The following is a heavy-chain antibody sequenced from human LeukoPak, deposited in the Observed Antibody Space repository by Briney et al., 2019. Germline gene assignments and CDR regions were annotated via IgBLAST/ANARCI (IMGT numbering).Heavy chain of an antibody. CDR1: GFTFRSYS. CDR3: ASGIDY. V-gene: IGHV3-21*01. D-gene: IGHD1-14*01. CDR2: ITSRNTDI. J-gene: IGHJ4*02. Sequence: GGSLRLSCAASGFTFRSYSMNWVRQAPGKGLEWVSSITSRNTDIYYADSVKGRFTISRDNSKNTLYLQMNSLRAEDTAVYYCASGIDYWGQGTLVTVSS.